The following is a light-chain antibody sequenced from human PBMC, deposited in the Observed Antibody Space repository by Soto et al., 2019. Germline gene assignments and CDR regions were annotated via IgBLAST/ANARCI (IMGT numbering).Light chain of an antibody. CDR3: SSYTTRTTLVI. V-gene: IGLV2-14*01. J-gene: IGLJ2*01. CDR1: ISDIGGYDY. Sequence: QSVLTQPASVSGSPGQSITISCTGTISDIGGYDYVSWYQQHPGKAPKLLIFEVNNRPSGVSDRFSGSKSGNTASLTISGLQAEDEADYYCSSYTTRTTLVIFGGGTQLTVL. CDR2: EVN.